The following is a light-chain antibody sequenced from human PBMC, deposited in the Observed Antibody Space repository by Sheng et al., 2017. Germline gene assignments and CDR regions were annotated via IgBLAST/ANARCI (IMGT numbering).Light chain of an antibody. J-gene: IGKJ1*01. CDR3: QQFNSYPRT. CDR1: QSVSSH. Sequence: EIVLTQSPATLSLSPGERATLSCRASQSVSSHLAWYQQKPGQAPRLLIYDASNRATGIPARFSGSGSGTDFTLTISSLQPEDFATYYCQQFNSYPRTFGQGTKVEIK. CDR2: DAS. V-gene: IGKV3-11*01.